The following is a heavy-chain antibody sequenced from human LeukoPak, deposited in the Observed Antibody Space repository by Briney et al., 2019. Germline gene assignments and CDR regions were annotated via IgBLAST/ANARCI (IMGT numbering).Heavy chain of an antibody. D-gene: IGHD4-17*01. J-gene: IGHJ4*02. CDR1: GFTFSSYG. V-gene: IGHV3-33*01. CDR2: IWYDGNKK. CDR3: ARAITVTTNNRGLDY. Sequence: GGSLRLSCAASGFTFSSYGMHWVRQAPGKGLEWVSVIWYDGNKKDYTDSVKGRFTISRDNSKNMLYLQMNSLRAEDTAVYYCARAITVTTNNRGLDYWGQGTLVTVSS.